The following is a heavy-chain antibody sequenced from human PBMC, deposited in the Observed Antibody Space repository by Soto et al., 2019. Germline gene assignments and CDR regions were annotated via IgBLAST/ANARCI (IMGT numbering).Heavy chain of an antibody. Sequence: EAQLVESGGGLVKPGGSLRLSWAASGLTLSNAWISWVRKAPGKGLEWVGLIRTKAAGGTTDYATPLKGRFTISRDDSHNTAYLQMTSLKVEDTAVYYCVTGGHFYGDWGQGTLVIVSS. J-gene: IGHJ4*02. V-gene: IGHV3-15*01. CDR3: VTGGHFYGD. D-gene: IGHD3-10*01. CDR2: IRTKAAGGTT. CDR1: GLTLSNAW.